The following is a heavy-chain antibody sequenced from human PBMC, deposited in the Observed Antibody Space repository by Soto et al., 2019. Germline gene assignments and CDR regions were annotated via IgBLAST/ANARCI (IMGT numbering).Heavy chain of an antibody. CDR2: IYHSGST. CDR3: ASTGSGSQTPFYYFDY. D-gene: IGHD3-10*01. V-gene: IGHV4-4*02. CDR1: GGSISSSNW. Sequence: QVQLQESGPGLVKPSGTLSLTCAVSGGSISSSNWWSWVRQPPGKGLEWIGEIYHSGSTNYNPSLKSRVTISVDKSKNQFALKLSSVTAADTAVYYCASTGSGSQTPFYYFDYWGQGTLVTVSS. J-gene: IGHJ4*02.